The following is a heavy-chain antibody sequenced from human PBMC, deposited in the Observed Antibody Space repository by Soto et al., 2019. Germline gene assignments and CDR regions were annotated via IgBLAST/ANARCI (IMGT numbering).Heavy chain of an antibody. CDR1: GFTFSDYY. V-gene: IGHV3-11*04. J-gene: IGHJ4*02. CDR2: ISSSSSTI. D-gene: IGHD5-12*01. Sequence: AGGSLRLSCAASGFTFSDYYMSWIRQAPGKGLEWVSYISSSSSTIYYADSVKGRFTISRDNAKNSLYLQMNSLRDEDTAVYYCARVMRWLQSPYDYWGQGTLVTVSS. CDR3: ARVMRWLQSPYDY.